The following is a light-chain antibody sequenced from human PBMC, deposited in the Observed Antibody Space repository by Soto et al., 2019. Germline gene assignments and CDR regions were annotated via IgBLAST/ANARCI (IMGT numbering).Light chain of an antibody. CDR3: QQFHSFPIT. J-gene: IGKJ5*01. CDR2: DAS. Sequence: DIQMTQSPSTLSASAGDTVTITCRASQSITIWLACYQQKPGKAPKLLIYDASTLESGVPSRFSGSGSGTEFTLTISSLQPDDFATYYCQQFHSFPITFGQGTRLEIK. CDR1: QSITIW. V-gene: IGKV1-5*01.